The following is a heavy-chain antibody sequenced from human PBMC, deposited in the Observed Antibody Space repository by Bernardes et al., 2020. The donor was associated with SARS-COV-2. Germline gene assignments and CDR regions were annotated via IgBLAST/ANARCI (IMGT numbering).Heavy chain of an antibody. V-gene: IGHV3-74*01. CDR3: VRDLAGGSGS. CDR2: LNEDGRIT. D-gene: IGHD2-15*01. Sequence: GGSLRLSCVASGFTFRTYCMHWVRQAPGKGLEWVSRLNEDGRITTYADSVKGRFTISRDNAKNTLYLQMHSLRVEDTATYYCVRDLAGGSGSWGQGTLVTVSS. CDR1: GFTFRTYC. J-gene: IGHJ4*02.